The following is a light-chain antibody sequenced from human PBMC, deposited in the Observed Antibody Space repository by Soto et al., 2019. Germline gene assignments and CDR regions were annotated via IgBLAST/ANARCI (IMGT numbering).Light chain of an antibody. CDR2: GAS. CDR1: QSVSSD. J-gene: IGKJ4*01. V-gene: IGKV3-15*01. CDR3: QQYNNWPPLT. Sequence: EIVMTQSPATLSVSPGERATLSCRASQSVSSDLAWYQQKPGQAPRLLSYGASTRATGIPARFSGSGSGTEFTLTISSLQSEDFAVYYCQQYNNWPPLTFGGGTKVDNK.